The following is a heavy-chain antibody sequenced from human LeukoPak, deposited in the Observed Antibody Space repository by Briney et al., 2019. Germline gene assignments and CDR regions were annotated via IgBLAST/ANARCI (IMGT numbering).Heavy chain of an antibody. CDR2: IYHSGST. V-gene: IGHV4-38-2*01. J-gene: IGHJ5*02. CDR3: ARIAVPNWLDP. D-gene: IGHD6-19*01. Sequence: SETLSLTCAVSGYSISSGYYWGWIRQPPGKGLEWIGSIYHSGSTYYNPSLKSRVTISVDTSKNQFSLKLSSVTAADTAVYYCARIAVPNWLDPWGQGTLVTVSS. CDR1: GYSISSGYY.